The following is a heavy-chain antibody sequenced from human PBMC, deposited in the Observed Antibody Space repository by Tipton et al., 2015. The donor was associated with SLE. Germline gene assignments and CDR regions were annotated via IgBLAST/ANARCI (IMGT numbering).Heavy chain of an antibody. CDR1: GGSFSSYY. V-gene: IGHV4-59*12. CDR3: ARDRGRGAFDI. Sequence: TLSLTCAVYGGSFSSYYWSWIRQPPGKGLEYIGYVYSSGHSNYNPSLQSRVTISVDTSKNQFSLQLNSVTPEDTAVYYCARDRGRGAFDIWGQGTMVTVSS. J-gene: IGHJ3*02. CDR2: VYSSGHS. D-gene: IGHD3-10*01.